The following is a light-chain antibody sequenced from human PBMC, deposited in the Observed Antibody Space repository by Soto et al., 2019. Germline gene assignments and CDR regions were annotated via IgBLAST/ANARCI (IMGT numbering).Light chain of an antibody. J-gene: IGKJ1*01. Sequence: DIQMTQSPSTLSGSVGDRVTITCRASQTISSWLAWYQQKPGKAPKLLIYKASTLKSGVPSRISASGSGTEFTLTIGSLQPDDFATYYCQQSNRYSDAFGQGTQV. CDR3: QQSNRYSDA. V-gene: IGKV1-5*03. CDR2: KAS. CDR1: QTISSW.